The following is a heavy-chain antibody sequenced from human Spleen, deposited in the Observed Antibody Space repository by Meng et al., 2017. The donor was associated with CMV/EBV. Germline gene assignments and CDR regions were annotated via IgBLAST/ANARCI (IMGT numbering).Heavy chain of an antibody. CDR1: GFTFSSYG. D-gene: IGHD5-24*01. CDR3: ARDEMVIIDF. CDR2: ISYDGTNK. Sequence: GESLKISCAASGFTFSSYGMHWVRQAPGKGLEWVAAISYDGTNKYYADSVKGRFTISRDYSKNTLYLHMNSLRAEDTAVYFCARDEMVIIDFWGQGTLVTVSS. V-gene: IGHV3-30*19. J-gene: IGHJ4*02.